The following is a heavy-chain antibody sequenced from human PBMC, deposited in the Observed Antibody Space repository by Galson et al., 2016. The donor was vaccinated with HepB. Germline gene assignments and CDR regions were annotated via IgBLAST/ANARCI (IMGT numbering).Heavy chain of an antibody. J-gene: IGHJ3*02. CDR2: IFHTGTT. CDR1: GDSISGANW. CDR3: ARHTSVPKTRGFDM. D-gene: IGHD4-11*01. V-gene: IGHV4-4*02. Sequence: ETLSLTCAVSGDSISGANWWSWVRQSPEQGLEWIGEIFHTGTTHYNPSFESRVNISMDQSQNQLSLSLNAVTAADTAVYYCARHTSVPKTRGFDMWGPGTMVIVSS.